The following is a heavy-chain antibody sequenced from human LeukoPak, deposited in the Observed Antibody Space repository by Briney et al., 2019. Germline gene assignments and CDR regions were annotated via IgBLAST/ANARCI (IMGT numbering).Heavy chain of an antibody. V-gene: IGHV1-46*01. CDR1: GYTSTSYY. J-gene: IGHJ3*02. CDR3: AGIVATMEAFDI. CDR2: INPSGGST. D-gene: IGHD5-12*01. Sequence: GASVKVSCKASGYTSTSYYIHWVRQAPGQGLEWMGIINPSGGSTSYAQKFQGRVTMTRDTSTSTVYMELSSLRSEDTAVYYCAGIVATMEAFDIWGQGTMVTVSS.